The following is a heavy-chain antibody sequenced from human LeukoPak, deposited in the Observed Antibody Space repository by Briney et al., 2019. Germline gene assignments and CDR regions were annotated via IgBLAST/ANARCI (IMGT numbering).Heavy chain of an antibody. J-gene: IGHJ4*02. D-gene: IGHD6-19*01. CDR3: ASVDSSGWYSGGFRY. CDR1: GGSISSYY. Sequence: SETLSLTCTVSGGSISSYYWSWIRQPAGKGLEWIGRIYTSGSTNYNPSLKSRVTMSVDTSKNQFSLKLSSVTAADTAVYYCASVDSSGWYSGGFRYWGQGTLVTVSS. V-gene: IGHV4-4*07. CDR2: IYTSGST.